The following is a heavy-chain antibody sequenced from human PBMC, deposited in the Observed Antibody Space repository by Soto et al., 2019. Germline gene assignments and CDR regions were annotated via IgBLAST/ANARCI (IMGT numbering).Heavy chain of an antibody. CDR2: ISSNGGST. CDR3: ARRNHDFWSGYPQGFIDY. V-gene: IGHV3-64*02. Sequence: SLRLSCAASGFTFSTYAMNWVRQAPGKGLEYVSAISSNGGSTFYADSVEGRFTISRDNSKNTLYLQVGRLRAEDMAVYYCARRNHDFWSGYPQGFIDYWGQAALVTVSS. D-gene: IGHD3-3*01. CDR1: GFTFSTYA. J-gene: IGHJ4*02.